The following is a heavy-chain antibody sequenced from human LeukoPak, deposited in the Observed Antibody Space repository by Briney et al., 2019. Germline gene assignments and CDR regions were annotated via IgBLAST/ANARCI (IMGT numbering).Heavy chain of an antibody. D-gene: IGHD2-2*01. V-gene: IGHV1-69*04. Sequence: SVEVSCKASGGTFSSYAISWVRQAPGQGLEWMGRIIPILGIANYAQKFQGRVTITADKSTSTAYMELSSLRSEDTAVYYCARRARYCSSTRCPGEFDYWGQGTLVTVSS. CDR1: GGTFSSYA. CDR2: IIPILGIA. CDR3: ARRARYCSSTRCPGEFDY. J-gene: IGHJ4*02.